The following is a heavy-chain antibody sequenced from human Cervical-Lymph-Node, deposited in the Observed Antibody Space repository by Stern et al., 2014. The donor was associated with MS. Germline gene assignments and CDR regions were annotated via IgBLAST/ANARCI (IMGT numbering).Heavy chain of an antibody. CDR2: LHPNSGNT. J-gene: IGHJ5*02. V-gene: IGHV1-8*01. CDR1: GYPFTSYD. CDR3: ARGLSRGSSS. Sequence: QLVQSGAEVKKPGASVKVSCKASGYPFTSYDINLGRQATRPRLEWMGWLHPNSGNTCYAQQFQDRVTTTRNTSISSAYMELSSLRSEDTAVYYCARGLSRGSSSWGQGTLVSVSS. D-gene: IGHD6-6*01.